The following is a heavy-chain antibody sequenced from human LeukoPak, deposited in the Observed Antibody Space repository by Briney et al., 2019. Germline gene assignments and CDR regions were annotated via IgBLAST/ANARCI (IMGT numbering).Heavy chain of an antibody. CDR1: VFTLTRYS. CDR3: AREFGSLWSLYYFDY. D-gene: IGHD3-10*01. CDR2: ILYVGSNK. V-gene: IGHV3-30*03. J-gene: IGHJ4*02. Sequence: RGSPRLSCAPPVFTLTRYSMRWVRHAPRKRLEWGADILYVGSNKYYADSVKGRVTISRDKSKNTLYLQMNSLRAEDTAVYYCAREFGSLWSLYYFDYWGQGTLVTVSS.